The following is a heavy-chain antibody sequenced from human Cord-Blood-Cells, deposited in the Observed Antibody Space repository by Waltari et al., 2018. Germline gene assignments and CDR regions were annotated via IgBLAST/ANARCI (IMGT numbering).Heavy chain of an antibody. D-gene: IGHD7-27*01. CDR2: IIPIFGTA. CDR3: ASRGEQNWGWERLLAPFDY. Sequence: QVQLVQSGAEVKKPGSSVKVSCKASGGTFSSYAISWVRQAPGQGLEWMGGIIPIFGTANYAQKFQGRVTITADESTSTAYMELSSLRSEDTAVYYCASRGEQNWGWERLLAPFDYWGQGTLVTVSS. CDR1: GGTFSSYA. V-gene: IGHV1-69*12. J-gene: IGHJ4*02.